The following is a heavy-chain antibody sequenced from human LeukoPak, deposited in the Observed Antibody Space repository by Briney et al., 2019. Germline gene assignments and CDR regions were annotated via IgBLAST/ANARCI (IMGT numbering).Heavy chain of an antibody. CDR1: GYTLTELS. CDR2: FDPEDGET. CDR3: ATDRHSGSYYPRDY. V-gene: IGHV1-24*01. D-gene: IGHD1-26*01. J-gene: IGHJ4*02. Sequence: ASVKVSCKVSGYTLTELSMHWVRQAPGKGLEWMGGFDPEDGETIYAQKFQGRATMTEDTSTDTAYMELSSLRSEDTAVYYCATDRHSGSYYPRDYWGQGTLVTVSS.